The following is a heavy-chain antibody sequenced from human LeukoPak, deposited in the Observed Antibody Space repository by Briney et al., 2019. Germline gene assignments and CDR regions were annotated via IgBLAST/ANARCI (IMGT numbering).Heavy chain of an antibody. CDR1: GFTFSSYA. Sequence: GRSLRLSCAASGFTFSSYAMHWVRQAPGKGLERVAVISYDGSNKYYADSVKGRFTISRDNSKNTLYLQMNSLRAEDTAVYYCAGDDRYCSGGSCFARSHNFDYWGQGTLVTVSS. J-gene: IGHJ4*02. D-gene: IGHD2-15*01. CDR2: ISYDGSNK. V-gene: IGHV3-30*04. CDR3: AGDDRYCSGGSCFARSHNFDY.